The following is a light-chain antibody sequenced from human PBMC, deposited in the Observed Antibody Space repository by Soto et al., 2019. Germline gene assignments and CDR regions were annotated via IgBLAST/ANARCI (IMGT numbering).Light chain of an antibody. V-gene: IGKV3-20*01. CDR2: GAS. J-gene: IGKJ1*01. CDR3: QVYGNSMWT. CDR1: QTVISDY. Sequence: EIVLTQSPGTLSLSPGDSATLSCRASQTVISDYLAWYQQTPGQAPRLLIYGASSRATDTPDRFSGHGSGTDFSLTISRLEPGDFAVYYCQVYGNSMWTFGQGTKVDIK.